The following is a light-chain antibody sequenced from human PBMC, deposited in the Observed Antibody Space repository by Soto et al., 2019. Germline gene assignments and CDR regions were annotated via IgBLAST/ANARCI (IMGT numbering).Light chain of an antibody. CDR2: GAS. V-gene: IGKV3-20*01. CDR3: QQYGSSPRIT. J-gene: IGKJ5*01. CDR1: QSVSSSY. Sequence: IVLTQSPGTLSLSPGERATLTCRAIQSVSSSYLAWYQRKPGQAPRLLIYGASSRATGIPDRFSGSGSGTDFTLTISRLEPEDFAVYYCQQYGSSPRITFGQGTRLEIK.